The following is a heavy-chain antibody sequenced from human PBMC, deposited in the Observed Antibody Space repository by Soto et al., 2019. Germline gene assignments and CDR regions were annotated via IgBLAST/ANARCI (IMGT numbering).Heavy chain of an antibody. V-gene: IGHV5-10-1*03. D-gene: IGHD3-10*01. J-gene: IGHJ4*02. CDR2: INPSDSYT. CDR1: GYSFTTYW. CDR3: SRHQTYGSGRAFDY. Sequence: EVQLVQSGAEVKKPGESLRIFCQGSGYSFTTYWISWVRQMPGKGLAWMGKINPSDSYTNYSPSFQGHVTISADKSISTAYLQWSSLKASDIAMYYCSRHQTYGSGRAFDYWGQGTLVTVSS.